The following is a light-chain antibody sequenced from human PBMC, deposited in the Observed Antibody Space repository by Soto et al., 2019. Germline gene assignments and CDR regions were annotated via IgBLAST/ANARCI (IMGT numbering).Light chain of an antibody. Sequence: EIVMTQFPATLSVSPGDTATLSYWASESVGSNLAWYQQKPGQAPRLLIFGASIGATGAPTRFSGSGSETEFTLTISSLQSEDSAVYYCQQYSRWPSYTFGQGTKLEIK. J-gene: IGKJ2*01. CDR2: GAS. CDR1: ESVGSN. V-gene: IGKV3-15*01. CDR3: QQYSRWPSYT.